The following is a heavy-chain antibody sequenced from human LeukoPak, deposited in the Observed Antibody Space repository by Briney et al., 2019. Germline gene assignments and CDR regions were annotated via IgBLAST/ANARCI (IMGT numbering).Heavy chain of an antibody. CDR3: AKDGRSDGYSWGYFDY. CDR1: GFTLSSYE. D-gene: IGHD5-18*01. J-gene: IGHJ4*02. CDR2: ISSSGSTI. Sequence: QAGGSLRLSCAASGFTLSSYEMNWVRQAPGKGLEWVSYISSSGSTIYYADSVKGRFAISRDNAKNSLYLQMNSLRAEDTAVYYCAKDGRSDGYSWGYFDYWGQGTLVTVSS. V-gene: IGHV3-48*03.